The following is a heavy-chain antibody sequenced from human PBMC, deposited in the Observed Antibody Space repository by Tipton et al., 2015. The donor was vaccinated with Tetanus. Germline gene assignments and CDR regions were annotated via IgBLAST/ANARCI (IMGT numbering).Heavy chain of an antibody. V-gene: IGHV4-4*07. CDR3: ARGVTDGYNRRVDY. Sequence: TLSLTCTVSGGSITYYYWSWIRQPAGKGLEWIGHISNGNTDYTPSLKSRVTLSVDTSKNQFSLKLRSVTAADTAVYYCARGVTDGYNRRVDYWGQGTLVAVSP. D-gene: IGHD5-24*01. CDR1: GGSITYYY. CDR2: ISNGNT. J-gene: IGHJ4*02.